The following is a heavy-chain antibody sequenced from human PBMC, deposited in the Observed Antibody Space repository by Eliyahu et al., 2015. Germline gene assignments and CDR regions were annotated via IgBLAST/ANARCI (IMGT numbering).Heavy chain of an antibody. J-gene: IGHJ6*02. CDR2: ISNTGNTK. D-gene: IGHD2-15*01. CDR1: GFTXXXFY. CDR3: ARDGVAGGHYDYGLDV. V-gene: IGHV3-11*01. Sequence: QVQLVESGGGLVKPGESLXLSCAASGFTXXXFYMXWVRHAPGKGLQWVXYISNTGNTKYYADSVRGRFTISRDNAKNSLYLQVNSLRAEDTAVYYCARDGVAGGHYDYGLDVWGQGTTVTVSS.